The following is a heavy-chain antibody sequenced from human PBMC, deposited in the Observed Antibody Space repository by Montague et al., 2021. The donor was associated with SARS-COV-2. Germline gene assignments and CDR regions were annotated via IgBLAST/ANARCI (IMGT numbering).Heavy chain of an antibody. V-gene: IGHV3-48*03. D-gene: IGHD3-3*01. Sequence: LRLSCAASGFTFSSYEMNWVRQAPGKRLEWVSYISSSGSTIYYADSVKGRFTISRDNAKNSLYLQMNSLRAEDTAVYYCARGGTYYNFWSGFYNYHYAMDVWGQGTTVTVSS. CDR3: ARGGTYYNFWSGFYNYHYAMDV. CDR2: ISSSGSTI. J-gene: IGHJ6*02. CDR1: GFTFSSYE.